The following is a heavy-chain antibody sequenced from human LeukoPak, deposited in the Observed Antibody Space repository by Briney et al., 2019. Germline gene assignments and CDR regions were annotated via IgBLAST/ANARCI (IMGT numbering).Heavy chain of an antibody. Sequence: SETLSLTCAVYGGSFSGYYWSWIRQPPGKGLEWIGEINHSGSTNYNPSLKSRVTISVDTSKNQFSLKLSSVTAADTAVYYCARGGPLEHHFDYWGQGTLVTVSS. V-gene: IGHV4-34*01. CDR1: GGSFSGYY. CDR2: INHSGST. J-gene: IGHJ4*02. CDR3: ARGGPLEHHFDY. D-gene: IGHD1-1*01.